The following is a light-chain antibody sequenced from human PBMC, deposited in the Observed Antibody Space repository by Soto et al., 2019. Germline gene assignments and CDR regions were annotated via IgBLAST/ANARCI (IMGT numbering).Light chain of an antibody. Sequence: DIQMTQSPSSLSASVGDRITITCRASKSISDFLNCYQQKPGKPPKLLIYSGSTLQSGVPSRFSGSGSGTDFTLTVSSLQPEDFATYFCQQSYSIPYIFGQGTKLEIK. CDR1: KSISDF. V-gene: IGKV1-39*01. J-gene: IGKJ2*01. CDR2: SGS. CDR3: QQSYSIPYI.